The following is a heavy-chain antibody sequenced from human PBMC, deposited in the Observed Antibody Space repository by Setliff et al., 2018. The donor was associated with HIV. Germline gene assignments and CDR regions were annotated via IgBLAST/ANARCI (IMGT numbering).Heavy chain of an antibody. CDR2: INHSGTT. CDR1: GGSFSANY. V-gene: IGHV4-34*01. Sequence: LSLTCAVYGGSFSANYWTWIRQPPGKGPEWIGEINHSGTTNYRPSLRSRATISVDTSKNQFSLKLTSVTAAVTAVYYCARTPSSTYFYDNDRYNWFFDHWGQGTPVTVSS. CDR3: ARTPSSTYFYDNDRYNWFFDH. D-gene: IGHD1-1*01. J-gene: IGHJ4*02.